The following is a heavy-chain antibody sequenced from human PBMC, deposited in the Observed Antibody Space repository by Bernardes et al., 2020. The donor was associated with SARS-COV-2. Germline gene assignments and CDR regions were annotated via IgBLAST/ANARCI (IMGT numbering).Heavy chain of an antibody. Sequence: GGSLRLSCAASGFTFDDYAMHWVRQAPGNGLEWVSGISWNSGSIGDADSVKGRFTISRDNAKNSLYLQMNSLRAEDTAVYYCARAMAGKNYFDSWGQGTLVTVSS. J-gene: IGHJ4*02. V-gene: IGHV3-9*01. D-gene: IGHD6-19*01. CDR3: ARAMAGKNYFDS. CDR1: GFTFDDYA. CDR2: ISWNSGSI.